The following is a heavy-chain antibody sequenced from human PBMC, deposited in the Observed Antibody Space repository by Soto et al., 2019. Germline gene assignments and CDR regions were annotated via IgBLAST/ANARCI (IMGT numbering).Heavy chain of an antibody. Sequence: EVQLVESGGGLVHPGGSLRLSCEASGFAFGSSWMTWVRQAPGKGLEWVANIRKDGSASSYLDSVTGRFTISRDNAKNSLYLQMDSLRAEDTGLYFCARDVSPGSSSLYLDAFDIWGQGTMVTVSS. D-gene: IGHD6-13*01. CDR3: ARDVSPGSSSLYLDAFDI. J-gene: IGHJ3*02. CDR2: IRKDGSAS. CDR1: GFAFGSSW. V-gene: IGHV3-7*05.